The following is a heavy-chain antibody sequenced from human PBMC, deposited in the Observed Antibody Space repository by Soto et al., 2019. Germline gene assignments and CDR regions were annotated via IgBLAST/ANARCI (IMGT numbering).Heavy chain of an antibody. CDR1: GGTFGSYA. D-gene: IGHD3-22*01. CDR3: VEYNYYDSSGYYPDPFDI. Sequence: SVKVSCKASGGTFGSYAISWVRQAPGQGLEWMGGIIPIFGTANYAQKFQGRVTITADKATSTAYMELSSLRSEDTAVYYCVEYNYYDSSGYYPDPFDIWGQGTMVTVSS. V-gene: IGHV1-69*06. CDR2: IIPIFGTA. J-gene: IGHJ3*02.